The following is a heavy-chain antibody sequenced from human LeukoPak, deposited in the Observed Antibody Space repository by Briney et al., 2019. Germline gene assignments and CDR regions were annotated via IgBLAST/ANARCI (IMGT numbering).Heavy chain of an antibody. Sequence: SETLSLTCTVSGSSISSGSYYWSWIRQPAGKGLEWIGRIYTNGSTNYNPSLKSRVTISVDTSKNQFSLKLSSVTAADTAVYYCARDKVEVVAATPNNWFDPWGQGTLVTVSS. CDR2: IYTNGST. CDR3: ARDKVEVVAATPNNWFDP. CDR1: GSSISSGSYY. J-gene: IGHJ5*02. D-gene: IGHD2-15*01. V-gene: IGHV4-61*02.